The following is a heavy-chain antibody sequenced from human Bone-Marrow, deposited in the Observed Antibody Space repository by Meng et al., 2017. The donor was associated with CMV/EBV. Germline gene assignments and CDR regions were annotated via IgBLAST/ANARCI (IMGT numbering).Heavy chain of an antibody. J-gene: IGHJ3*02. V-gene: IGHV3-30*02. CDR1: GFTFSSYD. CDR3: AKDWGHTGSSPLDI. D-gene: IGHD6-6*01. CDR2: IQYDGSYK. Sequence: GESLKISCAASGFTFSSYDMHWVRQAPGKGLEWVAFIQYDGSYKYYTDSVKGRFTVSRDNSKNSLYLQMNSLRAEDTAVYYCAKDWGHTGSSPLDIWGQGTMVTV.